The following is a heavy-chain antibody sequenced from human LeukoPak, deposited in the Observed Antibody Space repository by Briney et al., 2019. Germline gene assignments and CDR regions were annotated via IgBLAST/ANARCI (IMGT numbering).Heavy chain of an antibody. J-gene: IGHJ6*03. CDR1: GFTFSSYS. D-gene: IGHD1-1*01. CDR3: ARDGFLRWNDIYYYYYYMDV. CDR2: ISSSSSYI. V-gene: IGHV3-21*01. Sequence: GGSLRLSCAASGFTFSSYSMNWVRQAPGKGLEWVSSISSSSSYIYYADSVKGRFTISRDNAKNSLYLQMNSLRAEDTAVYYCARDGFLRWNDIYYYYYYMDVWGKGTTVTVSS.